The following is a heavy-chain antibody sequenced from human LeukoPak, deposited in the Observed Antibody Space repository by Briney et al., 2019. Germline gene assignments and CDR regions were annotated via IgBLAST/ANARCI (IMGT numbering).Heavy chain of an antibody. CDR2: INPSGGST. J-gene: IGHJ4*02. Sequence: GASVKVSCKASGYTFTSYYMHWVRQAPGQGLEWMGIINPSGGSTSYAQKFQGRVTMTRDTSTSTVYMELSSLRSEDTAVYYCARDAPIPYSSPEKFDYWGQGTLVTVSS. V-gene: IGHV1-46*01. CDR3: ARDAPIPYSSPEKFDY. D-gene: IGHD6-13*01. CDR1: GYTFTSYY.